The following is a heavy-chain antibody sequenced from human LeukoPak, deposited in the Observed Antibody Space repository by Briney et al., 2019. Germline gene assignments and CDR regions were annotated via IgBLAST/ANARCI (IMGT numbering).Heavy chain of an antibody. CDR2: ISSSSSYI. J-gene: IGHJ6*02. CDR1: GFTFSSYS. CDR3: ARDLFYARYYYDSSGPYYYYGMDV. Sequence: GGSLRLSCAASGFTFSSYSMNWVRQAPGKGLEWVSSISSSSSYIYYADSVKGRFTISRDNAKNSLYLQMNSLRAEDTAVYYCARDLFYARYYYDSSGPYYYYGMDVWGQGTTVTVSS. D-gene: IGHD3-22*01. V-gene: IGHV3-21*01.